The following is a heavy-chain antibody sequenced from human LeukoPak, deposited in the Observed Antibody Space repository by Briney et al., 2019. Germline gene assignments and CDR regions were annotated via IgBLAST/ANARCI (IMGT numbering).Heavy chain of an antibody. CDR1: GGSISSYY. V-gene: IGHV4-4*09. CDR3: ASRGGAALGFDY. D-gene: IGHD6-6*01. Sequence: SETLSLTCTVSGGSISSYYWSWIRQPPGKGLEWIGYIYTSGSTNYNPSLKSRVTISVDTSKNQFSLKLSSVTAADTAVYYCASRGGAALGFDYWGLGTLVTVSS. J-gene: IGHJ4*02. CDR2: IYTSGST.